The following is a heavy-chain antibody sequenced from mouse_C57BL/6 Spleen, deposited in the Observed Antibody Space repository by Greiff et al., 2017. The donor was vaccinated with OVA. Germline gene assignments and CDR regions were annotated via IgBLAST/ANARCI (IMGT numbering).Heavy chain of an antibody. Sequence: EVQGVESGGGLVKPGGSLKLSCAASGFTFSDYGMHWVRQAPEKGLEWVAYISSGSSTIYYADTVKGRFTISRDNAKNTLFLQMTSLRSEDTAMYYCASNWDGYYYAMDYWGQGTSVTVSS. D-gene: IGHD4-1*01. CDR3: ASNWDGYYYAMDY. CDR2: ISSGSSTI. CDR1: GFTFSDYG. V-gene: IGHV5-17*01. J-gene: IGHJ4*01.